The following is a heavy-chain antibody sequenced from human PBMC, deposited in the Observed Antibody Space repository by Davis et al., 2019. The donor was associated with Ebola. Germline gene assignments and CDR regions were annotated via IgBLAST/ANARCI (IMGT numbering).Heavy chain of an antibody. D-gene: IGHD4-23*01. J-gene: IGHJ4*02. CDR1: GFTFSSYW. Sequence: GESLKISCVASGFTFSSYWMYWVRQVPGKGLVCVSRLNGDGSSTTYADSVKGRFTISRDNAKNTVYLQMNSLRAEDTAVYYCARAHGLYFGGSYGVWGQGTLVTVSS. CDR3: ARAHGLYFGGSYGV. V-gene: IGHV3-74*01. CDR2: LNGDGSST.